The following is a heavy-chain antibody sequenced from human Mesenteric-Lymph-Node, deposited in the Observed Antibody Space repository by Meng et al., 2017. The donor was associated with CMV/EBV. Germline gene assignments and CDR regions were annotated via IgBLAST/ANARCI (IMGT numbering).Heavy chain of an antibody. CDR2: ITIGESYMTSGAAST. D-gene: IGHD6-13*01. Sequence: GGSLRLSCAGSGFAFSDYHMSWIRHTPGKGLEWVSYITIGESYMTSGAASTYYADAVRGRFTISRDNAKKSLFLEMTNLRTEDTAVYYCARRAVAPTGSVLNNFDFWGQGTLVTVSS. CDR3: ARRAVAPTGSVLNNFDF. V-gene: IGHV3-11*01. J-gene: IGHJ4*02. CDR1: GFAFSDYH.